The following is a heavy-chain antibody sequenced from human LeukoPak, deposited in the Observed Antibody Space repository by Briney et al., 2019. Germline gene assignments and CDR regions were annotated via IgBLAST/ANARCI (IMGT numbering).Heavy chain of an antibody. V-gene: IGHV3-7*01. Sequence: PGRSLRLSCAASGFTFSSYWMSWVRQAPGKGLEWVANIKQDGSEKYYVDSVKGRFTISRDNAKNSLYLQMNSLRAEDTAVYYCAREGYSGYDLSYYYGMDVWGQGTTVTVSS. CDR2: IKQDGSEK. CDR1: GFTFSSYW. CDR3: AREGYSGYDLSYYYGMDV. D-gene: IGHD5-12*01. J-gene: IGHJ6*02.